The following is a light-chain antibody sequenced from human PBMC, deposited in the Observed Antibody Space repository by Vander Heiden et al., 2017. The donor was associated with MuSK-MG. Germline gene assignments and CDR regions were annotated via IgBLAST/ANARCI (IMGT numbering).Light chain of an antibody. V-gene: IGLV2-11*01. CDR3: CSYAGSYTWV. CDR2: DVS. Sequence: QSALTQPRSVSGSPGQSVTISCTGTSSDVGGYNYVSWYQQHPGNARKLMIYDVSKRPAGVPDRFSGSKSGNTASLTISGLQAEDDADYYCCSYAGSYTWVFGGGTKLTVL. CDR1: SSDVGGYNY. J-gene: IGLJ2*01.